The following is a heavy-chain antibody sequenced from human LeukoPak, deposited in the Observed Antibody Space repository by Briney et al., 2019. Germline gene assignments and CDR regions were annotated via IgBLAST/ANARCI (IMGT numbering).Heavy chain of an antibody. Sequence: GSLRLSCAASGFTFSSYAMSWVRQAPGKGLEWVSAISGSGGSTYYADSVKGRFTISRDNSKNTLYLQMNSLRAEGTAVYYCAKIPSSFWSGYSSGWYFDLWGRGTLVTVSS. CDR1: GFTFSSYA. CDR3: AKIPSSFWSGYSSGWYFDL. V-gene: IGHV3-23*01. CDR2: ISGSGGST. D-gene: IGHD3-3*01. J-gene: IGHJ2*01.